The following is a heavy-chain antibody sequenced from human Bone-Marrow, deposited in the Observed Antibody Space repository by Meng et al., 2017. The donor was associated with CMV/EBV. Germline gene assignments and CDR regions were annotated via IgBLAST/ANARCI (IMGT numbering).Heavy chain of an antibody. V-gene: IGHV3-30*04. CDR3: ARYGGIAATREYYYYGMYV. J-gene: IGHJ6*02. D-gene: IGHD2-15*01. Sequence: GESLKISCAASGFTFSSYAMHWVRQAPGKGLEWVAVISYDGSNKYYADSVKGRFTISRDNSKNTLYLQMNSLRAEDTAVYYCARYGGIAATREYYYYGMYVWGQGTTVTVSS. CDR1: GFTFSSYA. CDR2: ISYDGSNK.